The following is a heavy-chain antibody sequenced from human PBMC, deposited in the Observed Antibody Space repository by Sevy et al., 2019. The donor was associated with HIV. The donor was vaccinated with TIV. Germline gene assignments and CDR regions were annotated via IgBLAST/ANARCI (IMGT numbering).Heavy chain of an antibody. CDR1: GYTFSIYR. Sequence: ASVKVSCKVSGYTFSIYRITWVQQAPGQGLEWMGWISPHTGDTKFAENFQDRVTMSTDTSTATAYMELSSLRSDDTAVYYCARAFCTSGRCYSLAYWGQGTLVTVSS. D-gene: IGHD2-15*01. CDR3: ARAFCTSGRCYSLAY. V-gene: IGHV1-18*01. CDR2: ISPHTGDT. J-gene: IGHJ4*02.